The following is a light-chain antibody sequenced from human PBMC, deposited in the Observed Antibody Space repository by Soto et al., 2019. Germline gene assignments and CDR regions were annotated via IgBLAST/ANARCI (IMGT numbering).Light chain of an antibody. CDR2: GAS. J-gene: IGKJ4*01. CDR1: QSVSSSF. V-gene: IGKV3-20*01. Sequence: EIVLTQSPGTLSLSPGERATLSCRASQSVSSSFLAWYQQKPGQAPRLLIYGASSRATGIPPRFSGSGSGTDFTLTISRLEPEDFALYYCQQYDSSPLTFGGGTKVEIK. CDR3: QQYDSSPLT.